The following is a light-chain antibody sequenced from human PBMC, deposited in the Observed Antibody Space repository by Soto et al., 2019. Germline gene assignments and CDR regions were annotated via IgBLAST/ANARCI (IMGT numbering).Light chain of an antibody. CDR3: QQYNSYPWT. CDR2: KAS. CDR1: QSVSGW. Sequence: IQLPQSPSSLYASVGDSVTITCRASQSVSGWLAWYQQKPGKAPKLLIYKASTLESGVPSNFSGSGSGTEFTLTISSLQPEDFATYYCQQYNSYPWTFGQGTKVDIK. J-gene: IGKJ1*01. V-gene: IGKV1-5*03.